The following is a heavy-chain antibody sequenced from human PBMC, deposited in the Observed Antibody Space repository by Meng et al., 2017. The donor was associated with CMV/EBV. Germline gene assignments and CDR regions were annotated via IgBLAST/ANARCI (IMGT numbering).Heavy chain of an antibody. J-gene: IGHJ4*02. CDR3: ARGMGSITGTSVTDY. CDR1: GFTVSSNY. D-gene: IGHD1-20*01. V-gene: IGHV3-66*01. Sequence: EVRLVGAGGGLVQPGGSLRLSCAASGFTVSSNYMSWVRQAPGKGLEWVSVIYSGGSTYYADSVKGRFTISRDNSKNTLYLQMNSLRAEDTAVYYCARGMGSITGTSVTDYWGQGTLVTVSS. CDR2: IYSGGST.